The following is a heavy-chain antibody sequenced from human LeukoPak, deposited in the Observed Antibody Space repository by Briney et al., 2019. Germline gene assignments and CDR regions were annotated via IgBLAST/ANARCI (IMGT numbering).Heavy chain of an antibody. D-gene: IGHD2-2*01. J-gene: IGHJ6*03. Sequence: SETLSLTCTVSGGSISSYYWSWIRQPAGKGLEWIGRIYTSGSTNYNPSLKSRVTMSVDTSKNQFSLKLSSVTAADTAVYYCARGEGTVVPAVKGAYMDVWGKGTTVAVSS. V-gene: IGHV4-4*07. CDR1: GGSISSYY. CDR3: ARGEGTVVPAVKGAYMDV. CDR2: IYTSGST.